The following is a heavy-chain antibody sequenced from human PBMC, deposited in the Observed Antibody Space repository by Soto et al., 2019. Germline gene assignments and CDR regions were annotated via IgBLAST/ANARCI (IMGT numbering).Heavy chain of an antibody. CDR2: ISGSGDST. CDR1: GFTFSSYA. D-gene: IGHD6-13*01. Sequence: EVQLLESGGGLVQPGGSLRLSCAASGFTFSSYAMSWVRQAPGKGLEWVSVISGSGDSTYYADSVRGRFTISRDNSKNTLYLQMNSLRAEDTAVYYCAKDRDGAAAGRTKFYGMDGWGQGTTVTVSS. J-gene: IGHJ6*02. CDR3: AKDRDGAAAGRTKFYGMDG. V-gene: IGHV3-23*01.